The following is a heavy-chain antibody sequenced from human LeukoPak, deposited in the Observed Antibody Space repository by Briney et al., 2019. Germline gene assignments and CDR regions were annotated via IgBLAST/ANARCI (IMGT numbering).Heavy chain of an antibody. V-gene: IGHV1-18*01. J-gene: IGHJ4*02. CDR1: GYTFTSYG. CDR2: ISAYNGNT. D-gene: IGHD1-7*01. Sequence: RASVKVSCEASGYTFTSYGISWVRQAPGQGLEWMGWISAYNGNTNYAQKLQGRVTMTTDTSTSTAYMELRSLRSDDTAVYYCARGPSTRWNYVGGFDYWGQGTLVTVSS. CDR3: ARGPSTRWNYVGGFDY.